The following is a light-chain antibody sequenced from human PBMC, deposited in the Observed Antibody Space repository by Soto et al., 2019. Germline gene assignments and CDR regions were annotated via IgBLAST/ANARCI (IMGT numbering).Light chain of an antibody. J-gene: IGLJ3*02. V-gene: IGLV2-23*01. CDR3: CSYGSSNTWV. CDR1: SSDVGNYNL. Sequence: QSALTQPASVSGSPGQSITISCTGTSSDVGNYNLVSWYQQHPGKAPKLMIYEGSKRPSGVSNRFSGSKSGNTSSLTISGIKAEDEADYYCCSYGSSNTWVFGGGTKLTVL. CDR2: EGS.